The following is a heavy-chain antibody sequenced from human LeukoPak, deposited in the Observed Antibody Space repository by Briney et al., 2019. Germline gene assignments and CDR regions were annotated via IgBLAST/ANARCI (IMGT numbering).Heavy chain of an antibody. CDR2: ISSSSSYI. CDR3: ARGRVGTMIVVVSTFDY. J-gene: IGHJ4*02. Sequence: PGGSLRLSCAASGFTFSSYSMNWVRQAPGKGLEWVSSISSSSSYIYYADSVKGRFTISRDNAKNSLYLQMNSLRAEDTAVYYCARGRVGTMIVVVSTFDYWGQGTLVTVSS. D-gene: IGHD3-22*01. CDR1: GFTFSSYS. V-gene: IGHV3-21*01.